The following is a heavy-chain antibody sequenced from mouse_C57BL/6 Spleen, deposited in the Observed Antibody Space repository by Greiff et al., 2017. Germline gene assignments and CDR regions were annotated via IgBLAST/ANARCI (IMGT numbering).Heavy chain of an antibody. D-gene: IGHD1-1*01. CDR2: IHPNSGST. CDR3: TVGTLCDGSSHWYFDV. CDR1: GYTFTSYW. J-gene: IGHJ1*03. V-gene: IGHV1-64*01. Sequence: QVQLQQPGAELVKPGASVKLSCKASGYTFTSYWMHWVKQRPGHGLEWIGMIHPNSGSTNYNEKFKSKATLTVDKSSSTAYMQLSSLTSEDSAVYDCTVGTLCDGSSHWYFDVWGTGTTVTVSS.